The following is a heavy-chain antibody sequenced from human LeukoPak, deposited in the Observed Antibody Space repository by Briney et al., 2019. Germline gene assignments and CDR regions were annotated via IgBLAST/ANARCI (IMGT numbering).Heavy chain of an antibody. CDR2: MYTSGST. CDR1: GGSISSYY. Sequence: PSETLSLTCTVSGGSISSYYWSWIRQPAGRGLEWIGRMYTSGSTNYNPSLKSRVTMSVDTSKNQFSLRLSSVTAADTAIYYCAIGAGESYGDYDYWGQGTLVTVSS. J-gene: IGHJ4*02. D-gene: IGHD4-17*01. V-gene: IGHV4-4*07. CDR3: AIGAGESYGDYDY.